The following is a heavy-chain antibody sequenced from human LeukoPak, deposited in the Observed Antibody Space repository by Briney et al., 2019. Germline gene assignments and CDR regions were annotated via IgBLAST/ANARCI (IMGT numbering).Heavy chain of an antibody. CDR3: ARAGFLEWLYYFDY. CDR1: GFTFDDYA. Sequence: PGGSLRLFCAASGFTFDDYAMHWVRQAPGKGLEWVSYISSSSSTIHYADSVKGRFTISRDNAKNSLYLQMNSLRAEDTAVYYCARAGFLEWLYYFDYWGQGTLVTVSS. D-gene: IGHD3-3*01. V-gene: IGHV3-48*01. J-gene: IGHJ4*02. CDR2: ISSSSSTI.